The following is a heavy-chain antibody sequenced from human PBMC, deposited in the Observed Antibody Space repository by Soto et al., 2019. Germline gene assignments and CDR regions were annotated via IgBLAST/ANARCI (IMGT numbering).Heavy chain of an antibody. J-gene: IGHJ4*02. D-gene: IGHD4-4*01. CDR2: IYYSGST. V-gene: IGHV4-39*01. CDR3: ATLTTGGIDY. Sequence: SETLSLTCTVSGGSISSSSYYWGWIRQPPGKGLEWIGSIYYSGSTYYNPSLKSRVTISVDTSKNQFSLKLSSVTAADTAVYYCATLTTGGIDYWGQRTLVTVSS. CDR1: GGSISSSSYY.